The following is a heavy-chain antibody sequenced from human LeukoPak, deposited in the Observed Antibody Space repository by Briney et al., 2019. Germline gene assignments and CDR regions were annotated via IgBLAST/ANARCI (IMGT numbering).Heavy chain of an antibody. D-gene: IGHD3-22*01. CDR3: ARGYYYDSSGYFLGTFDY. CDR2: IIPIFGTA. CDR1: GGTFSRYA. V-gene: IGHV1-69*05. J-gene: IGHJ4*02. Sequence: PVASVKVSCKASGGTFSRYAISWVRQAPGQGLEWMGGIIPIFGTANYAQKFQGRVTITTDESTSTAYMELSSLRSEDTAVYYCARGYYYDSSGYFLGTFDYWGQGTLVTVSS.